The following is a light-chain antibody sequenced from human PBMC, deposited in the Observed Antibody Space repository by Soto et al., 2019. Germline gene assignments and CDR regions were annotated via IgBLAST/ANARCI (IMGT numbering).Light chain of an antibody. CDR3: QQYNNWLT. CDR2: GAS. Sequence: EVGMTQSPATLSVSPGERATLSCRASESVGSNLAWYQQKPGQAPSLLIYGASTRATGVPARFSGSGSGTEFTLTISSLQSEDFALYYCQQYNNWLTFGGGTKVEI. V-gene: IGKV3-15*01. CDR1: ESVGSN. J-gene: IGKJ4*01.